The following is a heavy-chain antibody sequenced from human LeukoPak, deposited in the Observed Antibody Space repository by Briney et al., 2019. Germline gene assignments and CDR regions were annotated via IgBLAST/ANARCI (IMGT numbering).Heavy chain of an antibody. V-gene: IGHV3-7*01. D-gene: IGHD3-22*01. J-gene: IGHJ3*02. Sequence: TGGSLRLSCAASGFTFSSYWMSWVRQAPGKGLEWVANIKQDGSEKYYVDSVKGRFTISRDNAKNSLYLQTNSLRAEDTAVYYCAKGRVDYYDSSDAFDIWGQGTMVTVSS. CDR1: GFTFSSYW. CDR2: IKQDGSEK. CDR3: AKGRVDYYDSSDAFDI.